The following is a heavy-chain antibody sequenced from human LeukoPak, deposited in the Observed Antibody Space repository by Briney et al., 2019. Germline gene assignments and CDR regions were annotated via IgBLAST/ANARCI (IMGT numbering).Heavy chain of an antibody. CDR1: GFTFSNSA. D-gene: IGHD6-19*01. CDR3: AKGRSGWYEGLDY. J-gene: IGHJ4*02. Sequence: GGSLRLSCAASGFTFSNSAMTWVRQAPGKGLEWVSVISHGGDSAWYADSVKGRFTISRDNSKSTLFLQMNSLRADDTAIYYCAKGRSGWYEGLDYWGQGILVTVSS. V-gene: IGHV3-23*01. CDR2: ISHGGDSA.